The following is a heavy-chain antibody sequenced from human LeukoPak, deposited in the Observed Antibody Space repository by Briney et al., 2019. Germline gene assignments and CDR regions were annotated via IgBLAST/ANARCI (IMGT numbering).Heavy chain of an antibody. CDR3: ARLPLYYDILTSYQPYYFDY. V-gene: IGHV4-34*01. D-gene: IGHD3-9*01. Sequence: SETLSLTCAVYGGSFSGYYWSWIRQPPGKGLEWIGEINHSGSTNYNPSLKSRVTISVDTSKNQFSLKLSSVTAADTAVYYCARLPLYYDILTSYQPYYFDYWGQGTLVTVSS. CDR1: GGSFSGYY. J-gene: IGHJ4*02. CDR2: INHSGST.